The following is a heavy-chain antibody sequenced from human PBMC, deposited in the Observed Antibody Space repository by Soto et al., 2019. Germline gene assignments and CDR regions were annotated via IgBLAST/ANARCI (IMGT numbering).Heavy chain of an antibody. CDR3: ANSRVSMVRGLIIIPNY. Sequence: EVHQLESGGGLVQPGGSLRLSCAASGFPFTGYAMSWVRQAPGKGLEWVSAISGHGDATFYADSVKGRFTISRDNSKNTLYLHMNSLRAEDTALYYCANSRVSMVRGLIIIPNYWGQGTLVTVSS. CDR1: GFPFTGYA. CDR2: ISGHGDAT. V-gene: IGHV3-23*01. D-gene: IGHD3-10*01. J-gene: IGHJ4*02.